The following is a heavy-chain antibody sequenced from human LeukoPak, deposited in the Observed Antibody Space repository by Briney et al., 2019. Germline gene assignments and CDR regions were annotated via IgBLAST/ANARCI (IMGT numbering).Heavy chain of an antibody. CDR1: GGSISSGTYY. CDR2: ISTSGST. Sequence: PSQTLSLTCTVSGGSISSGTYYWRWIRQPAGKGLEWIGRISTSGSTDYNPSLKSRVTISGDMTKNQFSLKLSAVTAADTAVYYCATTMVRDYYYYYMDVWGKGTTVTISS. D-gene: IGHD3-10*01. J-gene: IGHJ6*03. CDR3: ATTMVRDYYYYYMDV. V-gene: IGHV4-61*02.